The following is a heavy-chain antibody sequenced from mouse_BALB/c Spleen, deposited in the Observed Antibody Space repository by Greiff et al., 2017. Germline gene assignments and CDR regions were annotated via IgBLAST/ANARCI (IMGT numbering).Heavy chain of an antibody. Sequence: EVQRVESGGGLVQPKGSLKLSCAASGFTFNTYAMHWVCQAPGQGLEWVARIRSKSNNYATYYADSVKDRFTISRDDSQSMLYLQMNNLKTEDTAMYYCVREGGNDGYYGNYAMDDWGQGTSVTVSS. CDR1: GFTFNTYA. J-gene: IGHJ4*01. CDR3: VREGGNDGYYGNYAMDD. D-gene: IGHD2-3*01. V-gene: IGHV10-3*03. CDR2: IRSKSNNYAT.